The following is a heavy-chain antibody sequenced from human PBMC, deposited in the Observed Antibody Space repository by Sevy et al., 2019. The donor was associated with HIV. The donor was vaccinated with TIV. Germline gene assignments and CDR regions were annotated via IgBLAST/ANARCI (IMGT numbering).Heavy chain of an antibody. J-gene: IGHJ1*01. V-gene: IGHV3-30*04. CDR1: GFTFSNFA. D-gene: IGHD1-26*01. Sequence: EGSLRLSCTVSGFTFSNFAMHWVRQAPGKGLEWVAVTSYDGSHKYYADSVKGRFTVSRDNSRNILSLEMSSLRRDDTAVYYCARGENDDEFFQYWGQGTLVTVSS. CDR2: TSYDGSHK. CDR3: ARGENDDEFFQY.